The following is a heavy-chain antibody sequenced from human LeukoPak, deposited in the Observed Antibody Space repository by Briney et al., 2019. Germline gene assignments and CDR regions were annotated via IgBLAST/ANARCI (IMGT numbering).Heavy chain of an antibody. CDR2: ISYDGSNK. J-gene: IGHJ4*02. D-gene: IGHD3-22*01. CDR1: GFTFSSSA. CDR3: AKRYYDSSGNDY. V-gene: IGHV3-30*18. Sequence: PGGSLRLSCAASGFTFSSSAMSWVRQAPGKGLEWVAVISYDGSNKYYADSVKGRFTISRDNSKNTLYLQMNSLRAEDTAVYYCAKRYYDSSGNDYWGQGTLVTVSS.